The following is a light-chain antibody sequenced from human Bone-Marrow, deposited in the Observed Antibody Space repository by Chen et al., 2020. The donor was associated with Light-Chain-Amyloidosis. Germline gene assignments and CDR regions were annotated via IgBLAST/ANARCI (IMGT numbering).Light chain of an antibody. CDR2: DDS. CDR1: HIGSKS. V-gene: IGLV3-21*02. Sequence: SYVLTQPPPVSAAPGQTARITWGGDHIGSKSVHWAQQKSGEAPVLVVQDDSDRPSGTPERCSGSTSGTTAALTIGRVEAEDEADYYCQVWDVNSAHVVFGGGTKLTVL. J-gene: IGLJ2*01. CDR3: QVWDVNSAHVV.